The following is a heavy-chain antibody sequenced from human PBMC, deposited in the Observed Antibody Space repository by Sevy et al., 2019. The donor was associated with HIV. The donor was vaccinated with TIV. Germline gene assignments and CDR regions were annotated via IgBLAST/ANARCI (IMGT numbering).Heavy chain of an antibody. V-gene: IGHV3-23*01. J-gene: IGHJ4*02. Sequence: GGSLRLSCAASGSTFISYVMTWVRQAPGKGLEWVSTISASGGSTYYADSVKGRFIISRDNSKNTVDLQMNSLGAGDTAVYYCAKGDSGGYLYWGQGTLVTVSS. CDR1: GSTFISYV. CDR2: ISASGGST. D-gene: IGHD3-22*01. CDR3: AKGDSGGYLY.